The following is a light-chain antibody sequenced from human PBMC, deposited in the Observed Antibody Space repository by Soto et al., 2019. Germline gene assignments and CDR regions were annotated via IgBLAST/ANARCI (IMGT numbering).Light chain of an antibody. J-gene: IGLJ1*01. CDR1: TSDVGGYNL. V-gene: IGLV2-23*01. CDR2: EGT. Sequence: QSALTQHASVSGSPGQSITISCSGPTSDVGGYNLVSWYQQHTAKAPKLLIYEGTQRPSGVSSRFSGSKSGNTASLTISGLQAEDEADYYCCSYASSSSYVFGTGTKVTVL. CDR3: CSYASSSSYV.